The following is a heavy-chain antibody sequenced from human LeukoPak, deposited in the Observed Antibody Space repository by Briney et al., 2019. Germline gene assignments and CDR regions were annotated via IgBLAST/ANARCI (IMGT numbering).Heavy chain of an antibody. Sequence: ASVKVSCKASGYTFSDYYMHWVRQAPGQGLEWMGLINPNSGGTKYAQKFQGRVTMNRDTSINTAYMELNGLSSDDTAVYYCARGRGRYCSSTACYSLGYWGQGTLVTVSS. V-gene: IGHV1-2*02. CDR2: INPNSGGT. CDR3: ARGRGRYCSSTACYSLGY. D-gene: IGHD2-2*02. CDR1: GYTFSDYY. J-gene: IGHJ4*02.